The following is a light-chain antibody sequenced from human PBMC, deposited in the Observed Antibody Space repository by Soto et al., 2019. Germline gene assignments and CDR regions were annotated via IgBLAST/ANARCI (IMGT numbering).Light chain of an antibody. Sequence: SYELTQPPSVSVSPGQTASITCSGDKLGDKYACWYQQKPGQSPVLVIYQDSKRPSGIPERFSGSNSGNTATLIISGTQAMDEADYYCQAWDSSTVVFGTGTKLTVL. CDR2: QDS. CDR1: KLGDKY. CDR3: QAWDSSTVV. J-gene: IGLJ1*01. V-gene: IGLV3-1*01.